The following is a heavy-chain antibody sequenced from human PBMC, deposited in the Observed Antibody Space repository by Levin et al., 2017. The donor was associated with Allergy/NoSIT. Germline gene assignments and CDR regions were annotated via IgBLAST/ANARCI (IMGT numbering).Heavy chain of an antibody. J-gene: IGHJ6*02. CDR2: IYYSGST. D-gene: IGHD7-27*01. CDR3: ARDRTITTTGETYFYGMDV. V-gene: IGHV4-59*01. Sequence: GSLRLSCTVSGGSISGYYWSWIRQPPGKGLEWIGYIYYSGSTKYNPSLKSRVTISVDTSKNQFSLKLNSVTAADTAVYYCARDRTITTTGETYFYGMDVWGQGTTVTVSS. CDR1: GGSISGYY.